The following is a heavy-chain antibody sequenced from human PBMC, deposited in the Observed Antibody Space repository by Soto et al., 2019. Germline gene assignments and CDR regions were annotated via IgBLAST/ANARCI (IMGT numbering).Heavy chain of an antibody. V-gene: IGHV4-31*03. CDR3: ARVRVGAPYYYDSTGFDH. Sequence: SETLSLTCTVSGGSISSGGYYWSWIRQHPGKGLEWIGYIYYSGSTYHNPSLKRRVTISVDTSKNQFSLKLSSVTAADSAVYYCARVRVGAPYYYDSTGFDHWGQGSLVTVSS. D-gene: IGHD3-22*01. CDR2: IYYSGST. J-gene: IGHJ4*02. CDR1: GGSISSGGYY.